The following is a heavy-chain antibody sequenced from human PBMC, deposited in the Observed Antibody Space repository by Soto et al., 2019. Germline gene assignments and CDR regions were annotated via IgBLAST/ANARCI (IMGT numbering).Heavy chain of an antibody. J-gene: IGHJ4*02. CDR2: IMQDGSEK. CDR1: GFTFSSFW. Sequence: EVQMVESGGGLVQPGGSLRLSCAASGFTFSSFWMTWVRQAPGKGLEWVANIMQDGSEKYYVDSVKGRFTISRDNGKSSLYLQMNSLRAEDTAVYYCAREGVNYDILAGYYLDYWGQGTLVTVSS. CDR3: AREGVNYDILAGYYLDY. V-gene: IGHV3-7*04. D-gene: IGHD3-9*01.